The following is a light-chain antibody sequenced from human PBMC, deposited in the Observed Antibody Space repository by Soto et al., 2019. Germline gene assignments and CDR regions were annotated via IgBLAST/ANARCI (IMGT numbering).Light chain of an antibody. CDR1: QSVSSY. Sequence: EIVLTQSPATLSLSPGERATLSCSARQSVSSYLAWYQQKPGQAPRLLIYDASNRATGIPARFSGSGSGTDLTLTISSLEPEDFAVYYCQQRSNWPLTFGGGTKVEIK. CDR2: DAS. J-gene: IGKJ4*01. CDR3: QQRSNWPLT. V-gene: IGKV3-11*01.